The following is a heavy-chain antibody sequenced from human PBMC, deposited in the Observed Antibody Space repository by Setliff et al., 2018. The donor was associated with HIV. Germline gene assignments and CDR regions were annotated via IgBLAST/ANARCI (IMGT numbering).Heavy chain of an antibody. J-gene: IGHJ4*02. V-gene: IGHV1-69*05. CDR3: ARDFGGRWTFDY. CDR2: SIPIYSEP. D-gene: IGHD3-10*01. Sequence: VASVKVSCKASGGSFSNYAVNWVRQAPGQGLVWMGGSIPIYSEPDDAQKFRGRITLTTDESTNTAYMEVTSLRSDDTAVYYCARDFGGRWTFDYWGQGTLVTVSS. CDR1: GGSFSNYA.